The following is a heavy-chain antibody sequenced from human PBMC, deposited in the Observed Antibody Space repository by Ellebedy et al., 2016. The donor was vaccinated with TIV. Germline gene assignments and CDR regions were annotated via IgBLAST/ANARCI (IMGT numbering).Heavy chain of an antibody. CDR2: IYPGDYYT. V-gene: IGHV5-51*01. CDR1: GYIFTNYW. Sequence: GESLKISCKTSGYIFTNYWIAWVRQMPGKGLEWMGMIYPGDYYTTYNPPFQGQVTMSADKSITTAYLQWSSLQASDTAMYYCARRAGYSYGYTSNPGNWFDPWGQGTQVIVSS. CDR3: ARRAGYSYGYTSNPGNWFDP. J-gene: IGHJ5*02. D-gene: IGHD3-16*01.